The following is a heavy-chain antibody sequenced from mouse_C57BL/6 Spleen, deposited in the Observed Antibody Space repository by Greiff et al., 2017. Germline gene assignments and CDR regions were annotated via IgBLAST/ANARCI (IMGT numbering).Heavy chain of an antibody. CDR3: ASGESAMDY. J-gene: IGHJ4*01. Sequence: VEPGDSVKISCKASGYSFTGYFMNWVMQSHGKSLEWIGRINPYNGDTFYNQKFKGKATLTVDKSSSTAHMELRSLTSEDSAVYYCASGESAMDYWGQGTSVTVSS. CDR1: GYSFTGYF. V-gene: IGHV1-20*01. CDR2: INPYNGDT.